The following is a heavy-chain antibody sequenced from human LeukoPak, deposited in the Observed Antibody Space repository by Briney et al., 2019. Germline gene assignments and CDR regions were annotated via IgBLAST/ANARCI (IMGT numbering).Heavy chain of an antibody. V-gene: IGHV3-7*01. CDR3: ARLSSSSWSPFDY. CDR1: GFTFSSYW. D-gene: IGHD6-13*01. Sequence: GGSLRLSCAASGFTFSSYWMSWVRQAPGRGLEWVANIKQDGSEKYYVDSVKGRFTISRDNAKNSLYLQMNSLRAEDTAVYYCARLSSSSWSPFDYWGQGTLVTVSS. J-gene: IGHJ4*02. CDR2: IKQDGSEK.